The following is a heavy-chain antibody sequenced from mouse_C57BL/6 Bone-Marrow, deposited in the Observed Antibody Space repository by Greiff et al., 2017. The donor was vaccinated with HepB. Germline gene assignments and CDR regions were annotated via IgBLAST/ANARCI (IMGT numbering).Heavy chain of an antibody. J-gene: IGHJ1*03. CDR3: ARDPYYYGSSPSYWYFDV. Sequence: DVQLQESGPGLVKPSQSLSLTCSVTGYSITSGYYWNWIRQFPGNKLEWMGYISYDGSNNYNPSLKNRISITRDTSKNQFFLKLNSVTTEDTATYYCARDPYYYGSSPSYWYFDVWGTGTTVTVSS. CDR1: GYSITSGYY. D-gene: IGHD1-1*01. CDR2: ISYDGSN. V-gene: IGHV3-6*01.